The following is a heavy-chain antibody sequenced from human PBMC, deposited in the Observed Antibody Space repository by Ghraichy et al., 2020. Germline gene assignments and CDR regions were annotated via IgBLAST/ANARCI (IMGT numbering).Heavy chain of an antibody. V-gene: IGHV3-21*01. CDR3: ARDFSPPAYYSGTSLGAFDI. D-gene: IGHD1-26*01. CDR1: GFTFSSYS. Sequence: GESLNISCAASGFTFSSYSMNWVRQAPGKGLEWVSSISSSSSYIYYADSVKGRFTISRDNAKNSLYLQMNSLRAEDTAVYYCARDFSPPAYYSGTSLGAFDIWGQGTMVTVSS. J-gene: IGHJ3*02. CDR2: ISSSSSYI.